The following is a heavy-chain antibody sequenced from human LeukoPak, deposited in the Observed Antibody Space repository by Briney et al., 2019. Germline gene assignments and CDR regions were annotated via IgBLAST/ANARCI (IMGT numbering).Heavy chain of an antibody. V-gene: IGHV3-11*01. J-gene: IGHJ2*01. D-gene: IGHD1-1*01. CDR3: AKDLFRVPRWYFDL. CDR1: GFTFSDYY. CDR2: ISSSGSTI. Sequence: PGGSLRLSCAASGFTFSDYYMSWIRQAPGKGLEWVSYISSSGSTIYYADSVKGRFTISRDNAKNSLYLQMNSLRAEDTAVYYCAKDLFRVPRWYFDLWGRGTLVTVSS.